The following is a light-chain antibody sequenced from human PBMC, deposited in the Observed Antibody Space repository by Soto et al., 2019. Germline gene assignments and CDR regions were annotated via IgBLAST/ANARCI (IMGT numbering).Light chain of an antibody. J-gene: IGKJ5*01. CDR1: QGVTTN. Sequence: ILMTQFPATLSLSPGERVTPSCRAGQGVTTNFAWYQQKSGQSPRLLIYDVSSRAIGVPSRFSGTGSETDFTLTISGLQSEDSAIYFCQQYNNWPFSFGPGTRREIK. CDR3: QQYNNWPFS. V-gene: IGKV3-15*01. CDR2: DVS.